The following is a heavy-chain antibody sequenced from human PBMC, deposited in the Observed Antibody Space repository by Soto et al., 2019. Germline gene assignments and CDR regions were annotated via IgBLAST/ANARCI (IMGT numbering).Heavy chain of an antibody. CDR1: GGSFSGYY. J-gene: IGHJ6*03. Sequence: TSETLSLTCAVYGGSFSGYYWSWIRQPPGKGLEWIGEINHSGSTNYNPSLKSRVTISVDTSKNQFSLKLSSVTAADTAVYYCARGHSEYYYYYMDVWGKGTTVTVSS. CDR2: INHSGST. CDR3: ARGHSEYYYYYMDV. D-gene: IGHD2-21*01. V-gene: IGHV4-34*01.